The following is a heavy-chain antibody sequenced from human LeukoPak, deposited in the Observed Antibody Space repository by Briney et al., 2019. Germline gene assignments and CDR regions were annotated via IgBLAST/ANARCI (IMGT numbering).Heavy chain of an antibody. CDR1: GGSISSSSYY. CDR3: ARDGYNYFFDY. V-gene: IGHV4-39*02. Sequence: TSETLSLTCTVSGGSISSSSYYWGWIRQPPGKGLEWIGRIYYSGSTYYNPSLKRRFTISVDTSKNQFSLKLSSVTAADTAVYYCARDGYNYFFDYWGQGTLVTVSS. J-gene: IGHJ4*02. D-gene: IGHD5-24*01. CDR2: IYYSGST.